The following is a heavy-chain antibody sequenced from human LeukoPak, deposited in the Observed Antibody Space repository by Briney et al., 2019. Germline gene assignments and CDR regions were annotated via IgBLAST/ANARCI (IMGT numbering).Heavy chain of an antibody. V-gene: IGHV4-59*01. CDR2: IYYSGST. CDR3: AREGLWFGELSYYYYMDV. J-gene: IGHJ6*03. CDR1: GGSISSYY. Sequence: SETLSLTCTVSGGSISSYYWSWIRQPPGKGLEWIGYIYYSGSTNYNPSLKSRVTVSVDTSKNQFSLKLSSVTAADTAVYYCAREGLWFGELSYYYYMDVWGKGTTVTISS. D-gene: IGHD3-10*01.